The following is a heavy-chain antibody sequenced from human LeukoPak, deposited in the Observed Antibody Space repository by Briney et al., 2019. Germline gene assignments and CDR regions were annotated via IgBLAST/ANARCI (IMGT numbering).Heavy chain of an antibody. Sequence: SVKVSCKASGGTFSSYAISWVRQAPGQGLEWMGRIIPILGIANYAQKFQGRVTITADKSTSTAYMELSSLRSEDTAVYYCARAPKEDWFDPWGQGTLVTVSS. CDR1: GGTFSSYA. CDR2: IIPILGIA. V-gene: IGHV1-69*04. CDR3: ARAPKEDWFDP. J-gene: IGHJ5*02.